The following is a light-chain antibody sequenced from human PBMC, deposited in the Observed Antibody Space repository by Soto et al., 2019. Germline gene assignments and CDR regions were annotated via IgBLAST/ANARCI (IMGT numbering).Light chain of an antibody. Sequence: DIQMTQSPSSLSASVGDRVTITCQASQDITSYLNWYQHKPGKAPKLLIYDASILEAGVPPRFSGSGSGTDFTFTISSLQPEDVATYYCQDCGYRPIFGPGTTVDFK. J-gene: IGKJ3*01. V-gene: IGKV1-33*01. CDR1: QDITSY. CDR3: QDCGYRPI. CDR2: DAS.